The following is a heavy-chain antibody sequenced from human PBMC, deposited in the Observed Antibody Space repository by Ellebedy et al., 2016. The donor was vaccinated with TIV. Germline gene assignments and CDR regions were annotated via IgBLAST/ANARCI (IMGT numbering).Heavy chain of an antibody. CDR1: GYTLTELS. CDR3: ARDVPYGDYVGDY. V-gene: IGHV1-24*01. CDR2: FDPEDGET. Sequence: AASVKVSCKVSGYTLTELSMHWVRQAPGKGLEWMGGFDPEDGETIYAQKLQGRVTMTTDTSTSTAYMELRSLRSDDTAVYYCARDVPYGDYVGDYWGQGTLVTVSS. J-gene: IGHJ4*02. D-gene: IGHD4-17*01.